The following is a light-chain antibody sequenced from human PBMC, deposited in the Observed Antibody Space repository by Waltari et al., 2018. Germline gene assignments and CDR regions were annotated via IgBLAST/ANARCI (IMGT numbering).Light chain of an antibody. Sequence: SYEPTQPPSVSVSPGQTARITCSGDKLGDKYVCWYQQKPGQSPVLVIFQDSKRRSGIPERFSGSNSGNTATLTISGTQAMDEADYYCQAWDSSTVVFGGGTKLTVL. V-gene: IGLV3-1*01. CDR3: QAWDSSTVV. CDR2: QDS. CDR1: KLGDKY. J-gene: IGLJ2*01.